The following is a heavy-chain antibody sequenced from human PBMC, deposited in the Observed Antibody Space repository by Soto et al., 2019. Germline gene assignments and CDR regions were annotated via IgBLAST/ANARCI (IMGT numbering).Heavy chain of an antibody. J-gene: IGHJ4*02. CDR3: ARGGSWYDF. V-gene: IGHV1-2*02. D-gene: IGHD6-13*01. CDR1: GYTFNLYY. CDR2: ISPNSGTT. Sequence: GASVKVSCKVSGYTFNLYYINWVRQAPGQGPEWMGWISPNSGTTNYAQKYEGRVTMTRDTSTTTVYMELNGLKSDDTAVYYCARGGSWYDFWGQGTPVTVSS.